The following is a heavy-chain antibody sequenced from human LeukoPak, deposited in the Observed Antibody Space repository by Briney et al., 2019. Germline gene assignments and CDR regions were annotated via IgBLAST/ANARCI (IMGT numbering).Heavy chain of an antibody. V-gene: IGHV3-15*01. J-gene: IGHJ4*02. CDR2: IKSKTDGGTT. Sequence: PGGSLRLSCAASGFTFSSYAMSWVRQAPGKGLEWVGRIKSKTDGGTTDYAAPVKGRFTISRDDSKNTLYLQMNSLKTEDTAVYYCTTSRRGYSGYLFDYWGQGTLVTVSS. CDR3: TTSRRGYSGYLFDY. CDR1: GFTFSSYA. D-gene: IGHD5-12*01.